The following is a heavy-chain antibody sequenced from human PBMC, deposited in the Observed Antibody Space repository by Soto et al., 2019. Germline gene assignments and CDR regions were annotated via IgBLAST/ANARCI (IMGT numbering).Heavy chain of an antibody. Sequence: EVQLLESGGGLVQPGGSLRLSCAASGFTFSSYAMSWVRQAPGKGLEWVSAISGSGGSTYYADSVKGRFTISRDNSKNTLYLQMNSLRAEDTAVYYCAKDSYRFLEWLLDSVHWFDPWGQGTLVTVSS. V-gene: IGHV3-23*01. D-gene: IGHD3-3*01. CDR2: ISGSGGST. J-gene: IGHJ5*02. CDR3: AKDSYRFLEWLLDSVHWFDP. CDR1: GFTFSSYA.